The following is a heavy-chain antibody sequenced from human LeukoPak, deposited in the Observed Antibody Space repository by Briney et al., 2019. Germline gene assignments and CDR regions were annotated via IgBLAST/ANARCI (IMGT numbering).Heavy chain of an antibody. D-gene: IGHD4-23*01. Sequence: SETLSLTCAVYGGSFSGYYWSWIRQPPGKGLEWIGEINHSGSTNYNPSLKSRVTISVDTSKNQFSLKLSSVTAADTAVYYCARDPGDGGNSWWGQGTLVTVSS. CDR2: INHSGST. V-gene: IGHV4-34*01. J-gene: IGHJ4*02. CDR3: ARDPGDGGNSW. CDR1: GGSFSGYY.